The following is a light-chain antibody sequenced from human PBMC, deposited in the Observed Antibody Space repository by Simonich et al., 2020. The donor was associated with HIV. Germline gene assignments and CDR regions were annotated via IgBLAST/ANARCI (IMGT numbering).Light chain of an antibody. CDR2: GAS. CDR3: QQYNNWPSFT. V-gene: IGKV3-20*01. CDR1: QSVSSSY. J-gene: IGKJ3*01. Sequence: EIVLTQSPGTLSLSPGERATLSCKDSQSVSSSYLAWYQQKPGQAPRLLIYGASSRSTGIPDRFSGSGSGTDFTLTISRLEPEDFALYYCQQYNNWPSFTFGPGTKVDIK.